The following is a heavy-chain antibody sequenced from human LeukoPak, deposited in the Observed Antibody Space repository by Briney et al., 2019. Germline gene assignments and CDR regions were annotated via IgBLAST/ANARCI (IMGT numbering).Heavy chain of an antibody. CDR2: IGISSGNT. CDR3: ARDYKYAFDN. V-gene: IGHV3-48*01. CDR1: GFTLSAYS. Sequence: GGSLRLSCAASGFTLSAYSMNWVRQAPGKGLEWISYIGISSGNTKYADSVKGRFTISGDKAKNSLYLQMNSLRVEDTAVYYCARDYKYAFDNWGQGTLVTVSS. J-gene: IGHJ4*02. D-gene: IGHD5-24*01.